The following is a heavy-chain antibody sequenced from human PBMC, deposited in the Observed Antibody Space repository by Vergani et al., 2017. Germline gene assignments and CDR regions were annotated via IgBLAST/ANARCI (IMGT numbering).Heavy chain of an antibody. CDR1: GYSFTSYY. V-gene: IGHV1-2*02. CDR2: INPNSGGT. J-gene: IGHJ5*02. CDR3: ARDGHPVVVVAATHRWFDP. Sequence: QVQLVQSGAEVKRPGASVKVSCKASGYSFTSYYMHWVRQAPGQGLEWMGWINPNSGGTNYAQKFQGRVTMTRDTSISTAYMELSRLRSDDTAVYYCARDGHPVVVVAATHRWFDPWGQGTLVTVSS. D-gene: IGHD2-15*01.